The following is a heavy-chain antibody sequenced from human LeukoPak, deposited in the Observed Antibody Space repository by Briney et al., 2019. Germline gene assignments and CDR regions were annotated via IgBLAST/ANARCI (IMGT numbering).Heavy chain of an antibody. Sequence: GGSLRLSCAASGFTFSSYSMSWVRQAPGKGLEWVSSISSSSSYIYYADSVKGRFTISRDNAKNSLYLQMNSLRAEDTAVYYCARALSPALRGATLGYWGQGTLVTVSS. CDR1: GFTFSSYS. D-gene: IGHD1-26*01. CDR2: ISSSSSYI. CDR3: ARALSPALRGATLGY. V-gene: IGHV3-21*01. J-gene: IGHJ4*02.